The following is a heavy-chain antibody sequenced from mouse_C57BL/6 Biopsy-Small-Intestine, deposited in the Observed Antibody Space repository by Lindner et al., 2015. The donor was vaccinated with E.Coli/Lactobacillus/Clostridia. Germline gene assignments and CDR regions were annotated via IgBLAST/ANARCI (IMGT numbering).Heavy chain of an antibody. Sequence: VQLQESGAELVRPGSSVKMSCKTSGYTFTIYGLNWVRRRPGQGLEWIGYIYFGNGHTTYNEKFKDKATLTSDTSSSTAYMHLSSLTSEDSAIYFCARSEVTTPMDYWGQGTSVTVSS. D-gene: IGHD2-2*01. CDR2: IYFGNGHT. CDR1: GYTFTIYG. CDR3: ARSEVTTPMDY. J-gene: IGHJ4*01. V-gene: IGHV1-58*01.